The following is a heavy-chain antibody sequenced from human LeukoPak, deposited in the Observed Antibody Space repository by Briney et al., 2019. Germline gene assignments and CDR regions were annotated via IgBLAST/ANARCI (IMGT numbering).Heavy chain of an antibody. Sequence: VKVSCKASGYTFTSYDINWVQQATGQGLECMGWMNPNSGKTGYAQKFQARVTIIRNTSISTAYMELSSLRSEDTAVYYCARVGVIGSPYYYYMDVWGKGTTVTVSS. V-gene: IGHV1-8*03. CDR3: ARVGVIGSPYYYYMDV. CDR1: GYTFTSYD. J-gene: IGHJ6*03. D-gene: IGHD3-22*01. CDR2: MNPNSGKT.